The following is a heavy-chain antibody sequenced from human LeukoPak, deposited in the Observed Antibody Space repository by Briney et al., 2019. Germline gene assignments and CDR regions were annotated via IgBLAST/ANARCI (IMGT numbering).Heavy chain of an antibody. CDR3: AREWDFMDV. CDR1: GGSISSGGYS. D-gene: IGHD1-26*01. J-gene: IGHJ6*02. V-gene: IGHV4-30-2*01. Sequence: SETLSLTCAVSGGSISSGGYSWSWIRQPPGKGLEWIGYIYHSGSTYYNPSLKSRVTISVDRSKNHFSLNLSSVTAADTAVYYCAREWDFMDVWGQGTTVIVSS. CDR2: IYHSGST.